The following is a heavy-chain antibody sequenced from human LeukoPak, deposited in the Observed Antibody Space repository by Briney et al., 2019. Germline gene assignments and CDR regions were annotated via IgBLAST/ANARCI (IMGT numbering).Heavy chain of an antibody. D-gene: IGHD6-13*01. Sequence: SSETLSLTCTVSGGSISNYYWNWIRQPPGKGLEWIGYIYYTGSTNYNPSLKSRVTMSVDTYKNQFSLNLRSVTPEDTAVYYCARNLIPEQLVLNFWGQGTLVTVSS. V-gene: IGHV4-59*01. CDR2: IYYTGST. CDR1: GGSISNYY. J-gene: IGHJ4*02. CDR3: ARNLIPEQLVLNF.